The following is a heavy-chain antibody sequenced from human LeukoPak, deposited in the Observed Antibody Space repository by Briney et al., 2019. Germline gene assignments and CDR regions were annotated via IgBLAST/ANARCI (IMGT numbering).Heavy chain of an antibody. CDR2: INHSGST. V-gene: IGHV4-34*01. D-gene: IGHD5-18*01. CDR3: ARVNPHKKSGYSSDY. Sequence: SETLSLTCAVYGGSFSGYYWSWIRQPPGKGREWIGEINHSGSTNYNPSLKSRVTISVDTSKNQFSLKLSSVTAADTAVYYCARVNPHKKSGYSSDYWGQGTLVTVSS. CDR1: GGSFSGYY. J-gene: IGHJ4*02.